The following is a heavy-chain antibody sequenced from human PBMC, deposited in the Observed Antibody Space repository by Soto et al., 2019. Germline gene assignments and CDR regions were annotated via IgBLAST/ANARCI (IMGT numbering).Heavy chain of an antibody. CDR3: AGQTFTIAAASYGRSNWFDP. V-gene: IGHV4-39*01. D-gene: IGHD6-25*01. Sequence: PSETLSLTCTVSGDSIRSGNHYWSWIRQPPGKGLEWIGTIYFTGNTYYTPSLKSRLTMSIDTSKNEFSLRLNSVTAADTAVYYCAGQTFTIAAASYGRSNWFDPWGPGTLVTVSS. J-gene: IGHJ5*02. CDR1: GDSIRSGNHY. CDR2: IYFTGNT.